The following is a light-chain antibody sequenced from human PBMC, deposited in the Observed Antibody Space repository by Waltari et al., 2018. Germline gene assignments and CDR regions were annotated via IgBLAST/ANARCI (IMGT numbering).Light chain of an antibody. V-gene: IGLV2-23*02. CDR2: AVT. CDR3: CSYAGSKFYV. CDR1: TSDVGTYNL. Sequence: QSALTQPASVSGSPGQSITISCTGTTSDVGTYNLVSWSQQHPGKGPKLMVYAVTKRPSGFSNLCSGSKSGNTASLTISGLQAEDEAEYYCCSYAGSKFYVFGTGTKVTVL. J-gene: IGLJ1*01.